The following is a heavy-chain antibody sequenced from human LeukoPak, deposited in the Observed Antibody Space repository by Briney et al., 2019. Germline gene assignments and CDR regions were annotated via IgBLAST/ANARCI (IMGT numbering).Heavy chain of an antibody. CDR2: INSDESST. D-gene: IGHD2-8*02. CDR1: GFTFSSHW. V-gene: IGHV3-74*01. CDR3: ARHPGGTNTHYFDY. J-gene: IGHJ4*02. Sequence: PGGSLRLSCAASGFTFSSHWMHWVRQAPGKGLVWVSRINSDESSTTYADSVKGRFTISRDNAKNTLYLQMNSLRAEDTAVYYCARHPGGTNTHYFDYWGQGILVTVSS.